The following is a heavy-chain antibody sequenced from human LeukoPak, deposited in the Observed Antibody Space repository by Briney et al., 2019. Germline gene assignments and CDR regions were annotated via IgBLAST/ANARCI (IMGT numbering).Heavy chain of an antibody. D-gene: IGHD3-16*01. CDR3: ATGGAQYYDY. CDR1: GLTFSNYW. V-gene: IGHV3-74*01. CDR2: INSDGSST. J-gene: IGHJ4*02. Sequence: PGGSLRLSCAASGLTFSNYWMHWVRHAPGEGLVWVSRINSDGSSTIYTDSVKGRFTISRDNAKNTVVLQMNSLSAEDTAVYYCATGGAQYYDYWGQGTVVTVSS.